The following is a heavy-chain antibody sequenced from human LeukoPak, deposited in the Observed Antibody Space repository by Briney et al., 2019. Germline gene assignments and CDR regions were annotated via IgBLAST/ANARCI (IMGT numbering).Heavy chain of an antibody. V-gene: IGHV3-33*01. Sequence: GGSLRLSCAASGFTFSRYGVHWVRQAPGKGLEWVAVIWYDESNSYYADSVKGRFTISRDNSKKTLFLEMNSLRAEDTAVYYCARGQLQYYYYIDVWGKGTTVTVSS. D-gene: IGHD2-2*02. CDR3: ARGQLQYYYYIDV. CDR2: IWYDESNS. CDR1: GFTFSRYG. J-gene: IGHJ6*03.